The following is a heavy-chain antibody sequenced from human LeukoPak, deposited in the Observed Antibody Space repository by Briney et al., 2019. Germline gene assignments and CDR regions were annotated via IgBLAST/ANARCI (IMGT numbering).Heavy chain of an antibody. V-gene: IGHV1-18*01. CDR1: GYTFTSYG. Sequence: ASVKVSCKASGYTFTSYGISWVRQAPGQGLEWMGWISAYNGNTNYAQKLQGRVTMTTDTSTSTAYMELRSLRPDDTAVYYCARYNWNYEDYYYYYMDVWGKGTTVTVSS. CDR2: ISAYNGNT. J-gene: IGHJ6*03. CDR3: ARYNWNYEDYYYYYMDV. D-gene: IGHD1-7*01.